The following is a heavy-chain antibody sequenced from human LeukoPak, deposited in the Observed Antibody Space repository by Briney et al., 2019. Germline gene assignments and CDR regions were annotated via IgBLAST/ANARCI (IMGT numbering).Heavy chain of an antibody. V-gene: IGHV3-15*01. CDR2: IKSKTDGGTT. Sequence: GGSLRLSCAASGFTFSNAWMNWVRQAPGKGLEWVGRIKSKTDGGTTDYAAPVKGRFTISRDDSKNTLYLQMNSLKTEVTAVYYCITESGSSPFDYWGQGTLVTVSS. CDR3: ITESGSSPFDY. CDR1: GFTFSNAW. D-gene: IGHD3-10*01. J-gene: IGHJ4*02.